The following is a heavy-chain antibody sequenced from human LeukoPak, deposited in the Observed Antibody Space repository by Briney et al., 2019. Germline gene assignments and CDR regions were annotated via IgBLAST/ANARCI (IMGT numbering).Heavy chain of an antibody. CDR2: INHSGST. D-gene: IGHD3-22*01. V-gene: IGHV4-34*01. Sequence: SETLSLTCAVYGGSFSGYYWSWIRQPPGKGLEWIGEINHSGSTNYNPSLKSRVTISVDTSKNQFSLKLSSVTAADTAVYYCARGLYDSSGYCLFDYWGQGTLVTVSS. CDR3: ARGLYDSSGYCLFDY. J-gene: IGHJ4*02. CDR1: GGSFSGYY.